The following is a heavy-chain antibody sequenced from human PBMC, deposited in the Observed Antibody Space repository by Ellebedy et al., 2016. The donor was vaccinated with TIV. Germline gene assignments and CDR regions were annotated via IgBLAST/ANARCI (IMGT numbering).Heavy chain of an antibody. CDR3: ASTREWPGQQLVRENWFNP. Sequence: SETLSLXXTVSGGSISSSSYYWGWIRQHPGKGLDWIGSIYYSGSTYYNPSLKSRVTISVDTSKNQFSLTLSSVTAADTAVYYCASTREWPGQQLVRENWFNPWGQGTLVTVSS. D-gene: IGHD6-13*01. CDR2: IYYSGST. V-gene: IGHV4-39*01. J-gene: IGHJ5*02. CDR1: GGSISSSSYY.